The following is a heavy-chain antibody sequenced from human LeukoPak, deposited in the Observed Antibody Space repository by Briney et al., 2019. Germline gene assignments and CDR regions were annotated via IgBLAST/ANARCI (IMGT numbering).Heavy chain of an antibody. Sequence: GGSLRLSCAASGFTFSNYWMTWVRQAPGKGLEWVANINRDGSERYYVDSVKGRFTISRDDAKSSLYLQMNSLRAEDTAVYYCARRNAMDVWGQGTSVIVFS. CDR2: INRDGSER. CDR1: GFTFSNYW. V-gene: IGHV3-7*03. CDR3: ARRNAMDV. J-gene: IGHJ6*02.